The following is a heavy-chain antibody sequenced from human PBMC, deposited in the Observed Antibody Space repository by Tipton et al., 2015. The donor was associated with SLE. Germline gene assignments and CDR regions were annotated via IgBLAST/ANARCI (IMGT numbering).Heavy chain of an antibody. D-gene: IGHD6-6*01. CDR1: GGSFSGYY. CDR2: INHSGST. V-gene: IGHV4-34*01. Sequence: TLSLTCAVYGGSFSGYYWSWIRQPPGKGLEWIGEINHSGSTNYNPPLKSRVTISADTSKNQFSLKLSSVTAADTAVYYCARISGSSSNFDYWGQGTLVTVSS. CDR3: ARISGSSSNFDY. J-gene: IGHJ4*02.